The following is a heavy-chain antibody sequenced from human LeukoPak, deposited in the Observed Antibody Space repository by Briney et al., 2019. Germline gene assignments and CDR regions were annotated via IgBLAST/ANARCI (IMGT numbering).Heavy chain of an antibody. V-gene: IGHV1-2*02. CDR1: GYTFTGYY. Sequence: ASVKVSCKASGYTFTGYYMHWVRQAPGQGLEWMGWINPNSGGTNYAQKFQGRVTMTRDTSISTAYMELSRLRSDDTAVYYCARKFWSGYYVDYWGQGTLVTVSS. CDR2: INPNSGGT. CDR3: ARKFWSGYYVDY. J-gene: IGHJ4*02. D-gene: IGHD3-3*01.